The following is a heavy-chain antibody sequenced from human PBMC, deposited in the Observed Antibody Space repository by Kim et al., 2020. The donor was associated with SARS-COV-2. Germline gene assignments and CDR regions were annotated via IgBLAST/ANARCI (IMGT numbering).Heavy chain of an antibody. CDR3: ARHGGGLIVLVMYAAYFDY. D-gene: IGHD2-8*02. CDR2: IYYSGST. J-gene: IGHJ4*02. CDR1: GGSISSSSYY. V-gene: IGHV4-39*01. Sequence: SETLSLTCTVSGGSISSSSYYWGWIRQPPGKGLEWIGSIYYSGSTYYNPSLKSRVTRSVDTSKNQFSLKLSSVTAADTAVDYCARHGGGLIVLVMYAAYFDYWGQGTLVTVSS.